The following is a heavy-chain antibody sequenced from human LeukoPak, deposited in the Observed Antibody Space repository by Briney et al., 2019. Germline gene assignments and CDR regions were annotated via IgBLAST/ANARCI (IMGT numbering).Heavy chain of an antibody. D-gene: IGHD5-24*01. V-gene: IGHV4-39*07. J-gene: IGHJ3*02. CDR2: IYYSGST. CDR1: GGSISSYY. Sequence: SETLSLTCTVSGGSISSYYWGWIRQPRGKGLEWIGSIYYSGSTYYNPSLKSRVTISVDTSKNQFSLKLSSVTAADTAVYYCARERARWLQLGPWAFDIWGQGTMVTVSS. CDR3: ARERARWLQLGPWAFDI.